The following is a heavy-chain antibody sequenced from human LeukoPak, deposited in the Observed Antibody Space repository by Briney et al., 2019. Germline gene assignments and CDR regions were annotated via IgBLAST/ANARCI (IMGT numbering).Heavy chain of an antibody. CDR3: AGDARRYCSSTSCSIFDY. Sequence: GGSLRLSCAASGFTFSSYGMHWVRQAPGKGLEWVAVISYDGSNKYYADSVKGRFTISRDNSKNTLYLQMNSLRAEDTAVYYCAGDARRYCSSTSCSIFDYWGQGTLVTVSP. J-gene: IGHJ4*02. D-gene: IGHD2-2*01. V-gene: IGHV3-30*03. CDR2: ISYDGSNK. CDR1: GFTFSSYG.